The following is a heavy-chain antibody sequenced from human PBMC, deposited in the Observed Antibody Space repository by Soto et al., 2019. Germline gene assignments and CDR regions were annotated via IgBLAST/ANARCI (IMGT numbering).Heavy chain of an antibody. CDR1: GFTFSSYG. V-gene: IGHV3-33*01. J-gene: IGHJ6*02. CDR2: IWYDGSNK. Sequence: QPGGSLRLSCAASGFTFSSYGMHWVRQAPGKGLEWVAVIWYDGSNKYYADSVKGRFTISRDNSKNTLYLQMNSLRAEDTAVYYCARDKKPSYGMDVWGQGTTVTVSS. CDR3: ARDKKPSYGMDV.